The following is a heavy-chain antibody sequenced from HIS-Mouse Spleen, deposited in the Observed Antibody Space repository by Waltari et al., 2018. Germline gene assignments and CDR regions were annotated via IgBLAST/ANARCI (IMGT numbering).Heavy chain of an antibody. Sequence: QVQLVQSGAEVKKPGASVKVSCKASGYTFTSYGISWVRQAPVQGLEWMGWISAYNGNTNYAQKLQGRVTMTTDTSTSTAYMELRSLRSDDTAVYYCARSESRFLEWLDWFDPWGQGTLVTVSS. J-gene: IGHJ5*02. V-gene: IGHV1-18*01. CDR3: ARSESRFLEWLDWFDP. CDR2: ISAYNGNT. D-gene: IGHD3-3*01. CDR1: GYTFTSYG.